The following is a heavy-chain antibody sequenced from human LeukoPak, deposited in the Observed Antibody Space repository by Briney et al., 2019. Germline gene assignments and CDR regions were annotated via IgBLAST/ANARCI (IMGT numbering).Heavy chain of an antibody. V-gene: IGHV4-39*01. CDR2: IYYSGST. Sequence: KTSETLSLTCTVSGGSISSSSYYWGWIRQPPGKGLEWIGSIYYSGSTYYNSSLKSRVTISVDTSKNQFSLKLSSVTAADTAVYYCARSVAGHEDYWGQGTLVTVSS. CDR3: ARSVAGHEDY. J-gene: IGHJ4*02. D-gene: IGHD6-19*01. CDR1: GGSISSSSYY.